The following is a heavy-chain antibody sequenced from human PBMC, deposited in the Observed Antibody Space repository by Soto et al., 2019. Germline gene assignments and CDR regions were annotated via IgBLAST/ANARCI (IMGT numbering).Heavy chain of an antibody. D-gene: IGHD3-10*01. J-gene: IGHJ5*02. CDR1: GFTFTSHW. V-gene: IGHV3-74*01. CDR3: AREIIEQKGAIRWFDT. CDR2: INGDGTSI. Sequence: EVQLVESGGGLVQQGGSLRLSCAASGFTFTSHWMHWVRQAPGKGPVWVSRINGDGTSISYADSVKGRFTISRDNAKNTLYLQMNSLRAEDTAVYYCAREIIEQKGAIRWFDTWGQGTLVTVSS.